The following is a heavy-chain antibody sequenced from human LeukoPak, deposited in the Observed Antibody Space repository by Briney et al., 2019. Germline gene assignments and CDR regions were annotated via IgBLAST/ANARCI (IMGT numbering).Heavy chain of an antibody. J-gene: IGHJ3*02. D-gene: IGHD6-13*01. CDR1: GGTFSSYA. V-gene: IGHV1-69*05. CDR2: IIPIFGTA. Sequence: ASVRVSCKASGGTFSSYAISWVRQAPGQGLEWMGGIIPIFGTANYAQKFQGRVTITTDESTSTAYMELSSLRSEDTAVYYCARGTGYSSSWLPNDDAFDIWGQGTMVTVSS. CDR3: ARGTGYSSSWLPNDDAFDI.